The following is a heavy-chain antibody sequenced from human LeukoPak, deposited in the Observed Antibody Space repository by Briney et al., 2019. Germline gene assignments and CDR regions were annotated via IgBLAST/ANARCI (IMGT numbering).Heavy chain of an antibody. V-gene: IGHV3-30*04. D-gene: IGHD5-24*01. CDR3: AKADEYYYYYYYMDV. CDR2: ISSDGSMK. J-gene: IGHJ6*03. Sequence: PGRSLRLSCAASGFTFNNHVMHWVRQAPGKGLEWVAVISSDGSMKYYADSVKGRFTISRDNSQNTLYLQMNSLRSEDTAVYYCAKADEYYYYYYYMDVWGKGTTVTVSS. CDR1: GFTFNNHV.